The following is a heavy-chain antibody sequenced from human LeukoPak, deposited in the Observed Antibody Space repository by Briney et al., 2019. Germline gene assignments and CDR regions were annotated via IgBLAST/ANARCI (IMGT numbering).Heavy chain of an antibody. D-gene: IGHD6-13*01. CDR2: ILYSGST. V-gene: IGHV4-59*01. J-gene: IGHJ6*03. CDR1: GGSISSYY. CDR3: ARGSSSWSDYYYMDV. Sequence: PSETLSLTCTVSGGSISSYYWSWLRQPPGKRLEWIGYILYSGSTNYNPSLKSRVTMSVDTSKNQFSLKVSSVTAADTAVYYCARGSSSWSDYYYMDVWGKGTTVTVSS.